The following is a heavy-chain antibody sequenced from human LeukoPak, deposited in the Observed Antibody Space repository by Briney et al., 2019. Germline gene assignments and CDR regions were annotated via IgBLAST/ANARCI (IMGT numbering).Heavy chain of an antibody. V-gene: IGHV3-13*01. CDR1: GFTFSSFD. Sequence: GGSLRLSCAASGFTFSSFDMHWVRQPAGQGLEWVSTIGTASDTYYPGSVEGRFTLSRDNAKNSLYLQMNSLTAGDTAVYYCARGPPRGKYYYMDVWGRGTTVTVSS. CDR2: IGTASDT. CDR3: ARGPPRGKYYYMDV. J-gene: IGHJ6*03. D-gene: IGHD1-1*01.